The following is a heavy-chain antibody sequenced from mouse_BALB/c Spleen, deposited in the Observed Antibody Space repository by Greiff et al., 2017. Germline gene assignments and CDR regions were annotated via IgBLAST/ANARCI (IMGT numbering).Heavy chain of an antibody. D-gene: IGHD3-1*01. Sequence: EVQRVESGGGLVQPGGSLKLSCAASGFTFSSYGMSWVRQTPDKRLELVATINSNGGSTYYPDSVKGRFTISRDNAKNTLYLQMSSLKSEDTAMYYCASSSWFAYWGQGTLVTVSA. CDR2: INSNGGST. J-gene: IGHJ3*01. CDR1: GFTFSSYG. V-gene: IGHV5-6-3*01. CDR3: ASSSWFAY.